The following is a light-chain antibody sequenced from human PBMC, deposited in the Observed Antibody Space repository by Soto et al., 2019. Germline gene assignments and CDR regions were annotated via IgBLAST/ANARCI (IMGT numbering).Light chain of an antibody. Sequence: EIVLTQSPGTLSLSPGERATLSCRASQSVSSSYLAWYQQKPGQAPRLLIYGASSRATGIPGSFSGSGSGTDFTLTSSRLEAEDFAVYYRQQYGSSPTFGQGTKVEIK. CDR1: QSVSSSY. CDR3: QQYGSSPT. CDR2: GAS. V-gene: IGKV3-20*01. J-gene: IGKJ1*01.